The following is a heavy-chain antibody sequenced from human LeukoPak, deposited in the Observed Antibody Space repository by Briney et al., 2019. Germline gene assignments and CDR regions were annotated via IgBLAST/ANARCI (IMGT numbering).Heavy chain of an antibody. D-gene: IGHD6-6*01. J-gene: IGHJ4*02. CDR1: GGSISSYY. Sequence: SETLSLTCTFSGGSISSYYWSWVRQPPGKGLEWIGYIYTSGNTNYTPSLQSRVTISVDTSKNQFSLKLSSVPAADTAVYYCARHVKQLVELNYFDYWGQGTLVTVSS. CDR2: IYTSGNT. V-gene: IGHV4-4*09. CDR3: ARHVKQLVELNYFDY.